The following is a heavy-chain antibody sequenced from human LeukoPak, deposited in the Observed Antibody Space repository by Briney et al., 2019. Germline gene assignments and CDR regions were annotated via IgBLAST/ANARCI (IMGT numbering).Heavy chain of an antibody. CDR1: GFTFSRYA. CDR3: ATGALYAFDF. Sequence: GGSLRLSCAASGFTFSRYAMHWVRQAPGKGLEWVAVAPHDGSDEDYTDSVKGRFTISRDNSKNTLNLQMNSLGPEDTALYYCATGALYAFDFWGQGTMVSVSS. V-gene: IGHV3-30*04. CDR2: APHDGSDE. J-gene: IGHJ3*01.